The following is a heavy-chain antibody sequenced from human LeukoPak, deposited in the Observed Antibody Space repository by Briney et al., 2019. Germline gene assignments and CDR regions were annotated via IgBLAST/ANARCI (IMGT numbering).Heavy chain of an antibody. J-gene: IGHJ3*02. CDR1: GGTFSSYA. D-gene: IGHD4-17*01. CDR3: PRDARLGHDYGVHDAFDI. Sequence: SVKVSCKASGGTFSSYAISWVRQAAGQGLEWVGRIIPMFGIANYAQKFQARVTIPPDKSTSTAPMELSSLRSEDTAVYYCPRDARLGHDYGVHDAFDISGQGTIVTVSS. V-gene: IGHV1-69*04. CDR2: IIPMFGIA.